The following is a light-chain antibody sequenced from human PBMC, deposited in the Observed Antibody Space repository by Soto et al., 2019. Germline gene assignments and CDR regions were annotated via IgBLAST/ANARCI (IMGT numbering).Light chain of an antibody. CDR1: QDISNY. V-gene: IGKV1-33*01. CDR3: QRYDNLPPGELT. CDR2: DSS. J-gene: IGKJ4*01. Sequence: DIQMTPSPSSLSASVGDRVTITCQASQDISNYLNWYQQKPGKAPKLLIYDSSNLETGVPSRFRGSGSGTDFTFTISSRQREDIAIYYCQRYDNLPPGELTFGGGTKVEIK.